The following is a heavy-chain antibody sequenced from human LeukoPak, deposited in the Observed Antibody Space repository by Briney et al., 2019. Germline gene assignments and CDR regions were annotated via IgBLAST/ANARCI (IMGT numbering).Heavy chain of an antibody. CDR1: GFTFSSYG. CDR3: ARIAIAVAEDAFDI. J-gene: IGHJ3*02. D-gene: IGHD6-19*01. Sequence: PGGSLRLSCAASGFTFSSYGMHWVRQAPGKGLEWVAVIWYDGSNKYYADSVKGRFTISRDNSKNTLYLQMNSLRAEDTAVYYCARIAIAVAEDAFDIGGQGTMVTVSS. CDR2: IWYDGSNK. V-gene: IGHV3-33*01.